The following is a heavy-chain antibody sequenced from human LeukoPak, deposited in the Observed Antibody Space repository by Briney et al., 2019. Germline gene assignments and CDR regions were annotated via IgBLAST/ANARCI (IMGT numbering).Heavy chain of an antibody. J-gene: IGHJ4*02. D-gene: IGHD6-19*01. V-gene: IGHV4-59*01. CDR3: TRGSGYSSGWHDY. Sequence: KPSETLSLTCTVSSGSISSYYWNWIRQPPGKGLEWIGYVYYSGGTNYNPSLKSRVTISVDTSKNQFSLKLSSVTAADTAVYYCTRGSGYSSGWHDYWGQGTLVTVSS. CDR2: VYYSGGT. CDR1: SGSISSYY.